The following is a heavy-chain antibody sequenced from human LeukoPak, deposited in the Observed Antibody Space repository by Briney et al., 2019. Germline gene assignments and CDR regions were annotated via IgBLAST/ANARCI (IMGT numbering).Heavy chain of an antibody. V-gene: IGHV4-34*01. Sequence: SETLSLTCAVYGGSFSGYYWSWIRQPPGKGLEWIGEINHSGSTNYNPSLKSRVTISVDTSKDQFSLKLSSVTAADTAVYYCARPIAVAGIYYFDYWGQGTLVTVSS. J-gene: IGHJ4*02. CDR2: INHSGST. D-gene: IGHD6-19*01. CDR3: ARPIAVAGIYYFDY. CDR1: GGSFSGYY.